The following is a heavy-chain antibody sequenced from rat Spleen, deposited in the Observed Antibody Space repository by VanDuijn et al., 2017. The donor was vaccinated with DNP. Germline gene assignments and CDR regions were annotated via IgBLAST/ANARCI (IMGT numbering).Heavy chain of an antibody. CDR2: ISSGGST. J-gene: IGHJ3*01. CDR3: TRYSSYITRFAY. V-gene: IGHV2S12*01. D-gene: IGHD1-2*01. CDR1: AFLLINYG. Sequence: QVQLKESGPGLVQPSQTLSLTCPVSAFLLINYGVSWVRQPPGKGLEWMAAISSGGSTYYNSALKSRLSISRDTSKSQVFLKMNSLQTEDTAIYFCTRYSSYITRFAYWGQGTLVTVSA.